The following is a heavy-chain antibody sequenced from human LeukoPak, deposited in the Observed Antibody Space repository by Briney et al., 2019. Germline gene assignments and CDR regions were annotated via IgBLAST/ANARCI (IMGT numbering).Heavy chain of an antibody. J-gene: IGHJ3*01. CDR3: TTLEPGPFDL. CDR1: GGTFSSYA. Sequence: GASVKNSCKASGGTFSSYAISWVRQAPGQGLEWMAWIRPSSGGAKYAQKFQGRVIVTRDTSIGTAYMEIGRLSSDDTAVYYCTTLEPGPFDLWGQGTLVTVSS. V-gene: IGHV1-2*02. D-gene: IGHD1-1*01. CDR2: IRPSSGGA.